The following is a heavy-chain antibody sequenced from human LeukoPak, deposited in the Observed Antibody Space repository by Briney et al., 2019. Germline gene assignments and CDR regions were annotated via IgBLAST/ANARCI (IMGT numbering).Heavy chain of an antibody. Sequence: GGSLRLSCAASGFSFISYGMHWVRQAPGKGLEWVGVISDDGRSKDYADSVKGRFTISRDNSKNTLDLQLNSLRAEDTAVYYCAREPPMGRYYHGMDVWGQGTTVTVSS. CDR3: AREPPMGRYYHGMDV. J-gene: IGHJ6*02. V-gene: IGHV3-30*03. D-gene: IGHD3-10*01. CDR1: GFSFISYG. CDR2: ISDDGRSK.